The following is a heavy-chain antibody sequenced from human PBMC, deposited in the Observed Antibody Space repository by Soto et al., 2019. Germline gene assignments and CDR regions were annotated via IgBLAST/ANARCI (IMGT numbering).Heavy chain of an antibody. J-gene: IGHJ6*02. D-gene: IGHD3-10*01. CDR2: IWYDGSNK. CDR1: GFTFSSYG. V-gene: IGHV3-33*01. Sequence: GGSLRLSCAASGFTFSSYGMHWVRQAPGKGLEWVAVIWYDGSNKYYADSVKGRFTISRDNSKNTLYLQMNSLRAEDTAVYYCARGAGTMVRGVSYYYYGMDVWGQGTTVTVSS. CDR3: ARGAGTMVRGVSYYYYGMDV.